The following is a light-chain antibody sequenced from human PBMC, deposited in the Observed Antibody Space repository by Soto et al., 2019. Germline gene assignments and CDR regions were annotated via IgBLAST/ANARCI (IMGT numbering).Light chain of an antibody. Sequence: ALRMTQSPSSFSASTGDRVTITCRASQGISSYLAWYQQKPGKAPKLLIYAASTLQSGVPSRFSGSGSGTDFTLTIGCLQSEDFATYYCQQYYSYPGTFGGGTKVEIK. CDR3: QQYYSYPGT. CDR1: QGISSY. V-gene: IGKV1-8*01. J-gene: IGKJ4*01. CDR2: AAS.